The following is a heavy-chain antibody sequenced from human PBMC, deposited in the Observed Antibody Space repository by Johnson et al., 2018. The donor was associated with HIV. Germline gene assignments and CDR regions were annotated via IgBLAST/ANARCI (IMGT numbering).Heavy chain of an antibody. Sequence: QVQLVESGGGVVQPGRSLRLACVASGFTFNRYGLHWVRQAPGKGLEWVATTSFDARGTHYTDSVHGRFTISRDNSKNALSLQLNSLRPEETAVYYCARDGAIAGAATEALDLWGQGTMVIVSS. D-gene: IGHD1-26*01. CDR2: TSFDARGT. CDR3: ARDGAIAGAATEALDL. CDR1: GFTFNRYG. J-gene: IGHJ3*01. V-gene: IGHV3-30*04.